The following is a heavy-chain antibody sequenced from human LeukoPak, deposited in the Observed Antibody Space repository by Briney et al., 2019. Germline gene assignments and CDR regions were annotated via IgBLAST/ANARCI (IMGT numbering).Heavy chain of an antibody. J-gene: IGHJ6*02. V-gene: IGHV1-8*01. CDR1: GYTFTSYD. D-gene: IGHD3-9*01. Sequence: ASVKLSCKAAGYTFTSYDNNWVRQAKGQGLEWMGWMNPNSGNTGYAQEFQGRVSMTRNTSISTAYMELSSLRSEDTAVYYCANPYYDILTGYDNAMDVWGQRATGTVSS. CDR3: ANPYYDILTGYDNAMDV. CDR2: MNPNSGNT.